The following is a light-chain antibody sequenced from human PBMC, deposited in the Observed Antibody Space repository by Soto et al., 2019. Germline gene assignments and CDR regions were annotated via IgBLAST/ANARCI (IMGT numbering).Light chain of an antibody. V-gene: IGKV1-17*01. J-gene: IGKJ1*01. CDR3: HQQGSTPWT. CDR2: DVS. Sequence: IQMTQSPSTLSASVGDRVTITCRASQGIRNDLGWYQHKPGKAPTLLIYDVSNLERGVPSRFSGGGSGTEFPLTSSREQHDYAAYYCHQQGSTPWTFGQGTKVDIK. CDR1: QGIRND.